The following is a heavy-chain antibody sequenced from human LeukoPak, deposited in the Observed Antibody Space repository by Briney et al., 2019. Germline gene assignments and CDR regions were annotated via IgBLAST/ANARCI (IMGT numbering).Heavy chain of an antibody. V-gene: IGHV3-21*01. CDR1: GFTFSSYW. CDR3: ARQRWPHRRIDY. CDR2: ISSSSSYI. Sequence: GGSLRLSCAASGFTFSSYWMNWVRQAPGKGLEWVSSISSSSSYIYYADSVKGRFTISRDNAKNSLYLQMNSLRAEDTAVYYCARQRWPHRRIDYWGQGTLVTVSS. J-gene: IGHJ4*02. D-gene: IGHD5-24*01.